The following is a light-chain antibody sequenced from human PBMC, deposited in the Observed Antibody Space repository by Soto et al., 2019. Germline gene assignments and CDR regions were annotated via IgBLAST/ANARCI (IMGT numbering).Light chain of an antibody. Sequence: QSVLTQPPSASGTPGQRVTISCSGSSSNIGSNYVYWYQQLPGTAPKLLIYRNNQRPSVVPDRFSSSKSGTSAALAISGLRSDDEADYYCAAWDDSLSGRYVFGTGTKVTVL. J-gene: IGLJ1*01. CDR1: SSNIGSNY. V-gene: IGLV1-47*01. CDR3: AAWDDSLSGRYV. CDR2: RNN.